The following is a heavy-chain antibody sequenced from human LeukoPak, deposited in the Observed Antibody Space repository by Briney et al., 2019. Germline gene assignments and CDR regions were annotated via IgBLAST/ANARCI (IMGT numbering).Heavy chain of an antibody. J-gene: IGHJ3*02. CDR3: AKDKRGLLWFGELSAFDI. CDR1: GFTFSSYG. Sequence: GRSLRLSCAASGFTFSSYGMHWVRQAPGKGLEWVAVISYDGSNKYYADSVKGRFTISRDNSKNTLYLQMNSLRAEDTAVYYCAKDKRGLLWFGELSAFDIWGQGTMVTVSS. V-gene: IGHV3-30*18. CDR2: ISYDGSNK. D-gene: IGHD3-10*01.